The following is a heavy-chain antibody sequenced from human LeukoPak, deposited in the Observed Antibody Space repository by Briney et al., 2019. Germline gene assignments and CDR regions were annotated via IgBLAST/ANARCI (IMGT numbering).Heavy chain of an antibody. J-gene: IGHJ6*03. CDR3: ARSMCSSTSCYLSGGPTDYYVDV. CDR2: IYPGDSDT. Sequence: GESLKISCKGSGYSFTSYWIGWVRQMPGKGLEWMGIIYPGDSDTRYSPSFQGQVTISADKSISTAYLQWSSLKASDTAMYYCARSMCSSTSCYLSGGPTDYYVDVWGKGTTVTVSS. D-gene: IGHD2-2*01. V-gene: IGHV5-51*01. CDR1: GYSFTSYW.